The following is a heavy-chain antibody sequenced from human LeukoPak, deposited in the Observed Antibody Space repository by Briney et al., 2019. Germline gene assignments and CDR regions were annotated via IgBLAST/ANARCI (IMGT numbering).Heavy chain of an antibody. CDR3: AKDRETYEYTFDY. CDR1: GFSFSTYG. V-gene: IGHV3-33*06. J-gene: IGHJ4*02. CDR2: MWYDGSKD. D-gene: IGHD6-6*01. Sequence: GKSLRLSCAASGFSFSTYGIHWVRQAPGKGLEWVAVMWYDGSKDYYADSVKGRFTISRDTSKNTLYLQMNNLRAEDTAVYYCAKDRETYEYTFDYWGQGPLVTVSS.